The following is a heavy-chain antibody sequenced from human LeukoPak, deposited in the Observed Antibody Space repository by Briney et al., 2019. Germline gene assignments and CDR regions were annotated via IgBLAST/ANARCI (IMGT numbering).Heavy chain of an antibody. Sequence: GGSLRLSCAASGFTFSSYWMSWVRQAPGKGLEWVANIKQDGSEKYYVDSVKGRFTISRDNAKNSLYLQMNSLRAEDTAVYYCARLSIFWNYAHYYYYYMDVWGKGTTVTVSS. CDR3: ARLSIFWNYAHYYYYYMDV. CDR1: GFTFSSYW. V-gene: IGHV3-7*01. D-gene: IGHD1-7*01. CDR2: IKQDGSEK. J-gene: IGHJ6*03.